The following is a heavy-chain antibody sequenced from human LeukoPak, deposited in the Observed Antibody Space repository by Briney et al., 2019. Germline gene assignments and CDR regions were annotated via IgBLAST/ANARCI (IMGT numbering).Heavy chain of an antibody. Sequence: GGSLRLSCAASGFTFSNAWMSWVRQAPGKGLEWVGRIKSKTDGGTTDYAAPVKGRFTISRDDSKSTLYLQMNSLKTEDTAVYYCTTGLDYGLEFGAFDIWGQGTMVTVSS. V-gene: IGHV3-15*01. D-gene: IGHD4-17*01. CDR1: GFTFSNAW. CDR2: IKSKTDGGTT. J-gene: IGHJ3*02. CDR3: TTGLDYGLEFGAFDI.